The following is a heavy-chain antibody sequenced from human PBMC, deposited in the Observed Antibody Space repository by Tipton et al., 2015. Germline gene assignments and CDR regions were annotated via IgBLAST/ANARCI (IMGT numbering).Heavy chain of an antibody. CDR3: AKNGGITHGPFDY. D-gene: IGHD3-16*01. V-gene: IGHV3-11*04. CDR2: ISSSGNTI. Sequence: SLRLSCAASGFTFSDYFLSWIRQAPGKGLEWVSYISSSGNTIYYADSVKGRFTISRDNAKNSLYLQMNSLRAEDTAVYYCAKNGGITHGPFDYWGQGTLVTVSS. CDR1: GFTFSDYF. J-gene: IGHJ4*02.